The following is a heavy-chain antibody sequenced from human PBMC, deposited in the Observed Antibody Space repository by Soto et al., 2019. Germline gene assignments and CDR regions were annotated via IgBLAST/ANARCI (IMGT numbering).Heavy chain of an antibody. Sequence: SETLSLTCAVSGGSISSGGYSWSWIRQPSGKGLEWIGYIYHSGSTYYNPSLKSRVTISVDRSKNQFSLKLSSVTAADTAVYYCARDSGSGSYQGDHWFDPWGQGTLVTVSS. V-gene: IGHV4-30-2*01. CDR2: IYHSGST. CDR1: GGSISSGGYS. J-gene: IGHJ5*02. D-gene: IGHD1-26*01. CDR3: ARDSGSGSYQGDHWFDP.